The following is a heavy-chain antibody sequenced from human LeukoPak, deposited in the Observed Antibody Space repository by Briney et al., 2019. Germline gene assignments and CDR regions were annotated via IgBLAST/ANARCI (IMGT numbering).Heavy chain of an antibody. CDR2: IYHSGST. Sequence: PSETLSLTCAVSGGSISSSNWWSWVRQPPGKGLEWIGEIYHSGSTNYNPSLKSRVTTSVDTSKNQFSLKLTSATAADTAVYFCARHDADYGAYYFHYWGQGTLVTVSS. CDR3: ARHDADYGAYYFHY. V-gene: IGHV4-4*02. D-gene: IGHD4-17*01. CDR1: GGSISSSNW. J-gene: IGHJ4*02.